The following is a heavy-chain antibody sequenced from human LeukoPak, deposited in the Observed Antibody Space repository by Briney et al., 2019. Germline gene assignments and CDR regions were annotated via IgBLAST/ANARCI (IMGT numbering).Heavy chain of an antibody. V-gene: IGHV3-53*01. D-gene: IGHD4-17*01. CDR1: GFTVSSNY. CDR2: IYSGGST. J-gene: IGHJ2*01. Sequence: GGSLRLSCAASGFTVSSNYMSWVRQAPGKGLEWVSVIYSGGSTYYADSVKGRFTISRDNSKNTLYLQMNSLRAEDTAVYYCARVVNTVTTFLGGEDWYFDLWGRGTLVTVSS. CDR3: ARVVNTVTTFLGGEDWYFDL.